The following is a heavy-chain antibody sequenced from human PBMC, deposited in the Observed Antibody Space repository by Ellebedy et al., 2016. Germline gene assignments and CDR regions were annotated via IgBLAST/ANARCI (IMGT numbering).Heavy chain of an antibody. Sequence: ASVKVSCXASGYTFTNYGITWVRQAPGQGLEWLGWISGYSGNTHYAQKLQGRVHMTTDTSTSTAYMELRSLTSDDTAVYYCARDQCSTTTCLSGEYYYYYMDVWGKGTTVTVSS. V-gene: IGHV1-18*01. CDR2: ISGYSGNT. J-gene: IGHJ6*03. CDR3: ARDQCSTTTCLSGEYYYYYMDV. CDR1: GYTFTNYG. D-gene: IGHD2/OR15-2a*01.